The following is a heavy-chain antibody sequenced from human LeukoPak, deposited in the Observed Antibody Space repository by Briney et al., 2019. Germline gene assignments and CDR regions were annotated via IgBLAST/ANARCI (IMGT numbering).Heavy chain of an antibody. J-gene: IGHJ4*02. CDR1: GFTFTSSA. CDR3: AADGDDTDY. Sequence: AASVKVSCKASGFTFTSSAMQWVRQARGQRLEWIGWIVVGSGNTNYTQKFQERVTITRDMSTSTAYMELSSLRSEDTTVYYCAADGDDTDYWGQGTLVTVSS. D-gene: IGHD3-22*01. CDR2: IVVGSGNT. V-gene: IGHV1-58*02.